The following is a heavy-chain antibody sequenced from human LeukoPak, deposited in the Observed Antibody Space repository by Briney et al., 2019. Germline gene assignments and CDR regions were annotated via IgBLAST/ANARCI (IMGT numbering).Heavy chain of an antibody. CDR2: INQDGSER. Sequence: GGSLRLSCAASGFTFSSHWMIWVRQAPGKGLEWVANINQDGSERYYVDSVKGRFTISRDNAKNSLYLQMNSLRAEDTAVYYCARDSEYSSSFAFDIWGQGTMVTVSS. V-gene: IGHV3-7*01. CDR3: ARDSEYSSSFAFDI. CDR1: GFTFSSHW. J-gene: IGHJ3*02. D-gene: IGHD6-13*01.